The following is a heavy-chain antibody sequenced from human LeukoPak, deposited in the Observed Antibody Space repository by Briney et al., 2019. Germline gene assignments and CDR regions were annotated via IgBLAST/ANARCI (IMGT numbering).Heavy chain of an antibody. D-gene: IGHD1-1*01. V-gene: IGHV3-23*01. CDR1: GFTFSNYA. Sequence: PGGSLRLSCAASGFTFSNYAMTWVRQAPGKGLEWVSVISGSGSNTDYADSLKGRFTISRDNSKNPPSLQMNSLRADGAARCDCAREIGTGTTPSDYWGQGTLVTVSS. CDR3: AREIGTGTTPSDY. CDR2: ISGSGSNT. J-gene: IGHJ4*02.